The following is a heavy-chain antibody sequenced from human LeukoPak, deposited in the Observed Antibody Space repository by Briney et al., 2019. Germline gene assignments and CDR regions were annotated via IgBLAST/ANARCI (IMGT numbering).Heavy chain of an antibody. CDR3: ARGGRDIAALDY. CDR2: IKTDRSIT. CDR1: GFSFSSHW. D-gene: IGHD6-6*01. J-gene: IGHJ4*02. Sequence: PGGSLRLSCAASGFSFSSHWMYWVRQPPGKGLVWVSRIKTDRSITTYADPVRGRFTISRDNAKNTLYLQMNSLRAEDTAVYYCARGGRDIAALDYWGQGTLATVSS. V-gene: IGHV3-74*01.